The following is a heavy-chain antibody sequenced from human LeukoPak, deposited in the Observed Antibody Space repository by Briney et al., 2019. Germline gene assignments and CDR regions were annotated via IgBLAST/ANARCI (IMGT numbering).Heavy chain of an antibody. Sequence: SETLSLTCTVSGGSISSYYWSWIRQPPGKGLEWIGYIYYSGSTNYNPSLKSRVTISVDTSKNQFSLKLSSVTAGDPAVYYCAGLGEYCSNTCELGGRFYNWFDPWGQGTLVTVSS. CDR3: AGLGEYCSNTCELGGRFYNWFDP. V-gene: IGHV4-59*08. CDR1: GGSISSYY. D-gene: IGHD2/OR15-2a*01. CDR2: IYYSGST. J-gene: IGHJ5*02.